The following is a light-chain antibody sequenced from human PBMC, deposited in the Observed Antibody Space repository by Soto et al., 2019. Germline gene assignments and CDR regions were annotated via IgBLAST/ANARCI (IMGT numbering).Light chain of an antibody. CDR1: SSNIGAGYD. Sequence: QSVLTQPPSVSGAPGQRVTISCTGSSSNIGAGYDVHWYQQLPGTAPKLLIYGNSNRPSGVPDRFSGSKSGTSASLAITGLQAEDEADYYCQSYDSSLEVVFGGVTKLTVL. CDR2: GNS. J-gene: IGLJ2*01. CDR3: QSYDSSLEVV. V-gene: IGLV1-40*01.